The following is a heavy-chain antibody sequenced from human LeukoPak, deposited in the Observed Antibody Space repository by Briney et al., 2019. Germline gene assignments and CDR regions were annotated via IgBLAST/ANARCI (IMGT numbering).Heavy chain of an antibody. V-gene: IGHV4-34*01. CDR2: INHSGST. CDR3: ARVLSAYGYNYIYYFDY. D-gene: IGHD5-24*01. J-gene: IGHJ4*02. CDR1: GGSFSGYY. Sequence: SETLSLTCAVYGGSFSGYYWSWIRQPPGKGLEWIGEINHSGSTNYNPSLKSRVTISVDTSKNQFSLKLSSVTAADTAVYYCARVLSAYGYNYIYYFDYWGQGTLVTVSS.